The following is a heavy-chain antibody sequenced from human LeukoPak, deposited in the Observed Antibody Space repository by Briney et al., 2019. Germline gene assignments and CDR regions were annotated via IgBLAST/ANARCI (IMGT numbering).Heavy chain of an antibody. CDR2: ISHDGSNK. CDR1: RFNLSSYG. CDR3: ARDRRFGELSLDF. V-gene: IGHV3-30*03. D-gene: IGHD3-10*01. Sequence: GGSLRLSCAASRFNLSSYGMHWVRQAPGKGLEWVAVISHDGSNKYYADSVKGRFTISRDNSKNTLYLQMNSLRAEDTAVYYCARDRRFGELSLDFWGQGTLVTVSS. J-gene: IGHJ4*02.